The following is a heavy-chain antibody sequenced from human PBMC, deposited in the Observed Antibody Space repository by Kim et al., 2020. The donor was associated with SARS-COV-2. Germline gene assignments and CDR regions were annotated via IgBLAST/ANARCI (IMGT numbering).Heavy chain of an antibody. V-gene: IGHV4-34*01. J-gene: IGHJ3*02. CDR3: ARGLFRGLATQMRDFDI. CDR2: INHSGST. Sequence: SETLSLTCAVYGGSFSGYYWSWIRQPPGKGLEWIGEINHSGSTNYNPSLKSRVTISVDTSKNQFSLKLSSVTAADTAVYYCARGLFRGLATQMRDFDIWGQGTMVTVSS. CDR1: GGSFSGYY.